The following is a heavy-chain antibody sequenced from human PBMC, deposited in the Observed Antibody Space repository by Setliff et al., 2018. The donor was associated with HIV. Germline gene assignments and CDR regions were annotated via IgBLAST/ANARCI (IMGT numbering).Heavy chain of an antibody. V-gene: IGHV4-4*09. Sequence: PSETLSLTCSVSGDSVSDYYWSWIRQPPGKGLEWIGDISTFRGTNYSPSLQSRVTISMDTSKNQLSLNLSSVTAADTAKYYCARGRLMGSSVLFFDFWGQGILVTVSS. D-gene: IGHD1-26*01. CDR1: GDSVSDYY. CDR2: ISTFRGT. J-gene: IGHJ4*02. CDR3: ARGRLMGSSVLFFDF.